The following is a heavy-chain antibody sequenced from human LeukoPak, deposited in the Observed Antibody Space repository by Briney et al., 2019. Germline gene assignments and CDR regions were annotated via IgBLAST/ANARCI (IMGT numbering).Heavy chain of an antibody. CDR3: ARDNVDTATRSALYYYYYMDV. D-gene: IGHD5-18*01. CDR2: IYHSGRT. V-gene: IGHV4-38-2*02. J-gene: IGHJ6*03. Sequence: SETLSLTCTVSGFSMNSGYYWGWIRQPPGEGLEWIGSIYHSGRTFYNPSLKSRVTISVDTSKNQFSLKLSSVTAADTAVYYCARDNVDTATRSALYYYYYMDVWGKGTTVTVSS. CDR1: GFSMNSGYY.